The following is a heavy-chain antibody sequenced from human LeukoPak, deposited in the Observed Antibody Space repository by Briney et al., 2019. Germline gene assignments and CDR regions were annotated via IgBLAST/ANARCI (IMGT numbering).Heavy chain of an antibody. V-gene: IGHV3-74*01. Sequence: GGSLRLSCVGSGFIFSNYWMYWVRQAPGKGLVWVSRISSDGSSISYADSVKGRFTISRDNAKNTLYLQLRAEDTALYFCARVTSTWYRGWFDPWGQGTLVTVSS. CDR2: ISSDGSSI. D-gene: IGHD6-13*01. CDR1: GFIFSNYW. CDR3: ARVTSTWYRGWFDP. J-gene: IGHJ5*02.